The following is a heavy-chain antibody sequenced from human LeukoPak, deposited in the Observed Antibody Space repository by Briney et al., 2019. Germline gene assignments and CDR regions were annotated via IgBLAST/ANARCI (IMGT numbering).Heavy chain of an antibody. CDR3: ASTGDCSGGSCRSRWGY. J-gene: IGHJ4*02. Sequence: PGGSLRLSCAASGLTVSSNYMSWVRQAPGEGLEWVSVIYTGGSTYYADSVKGRFTISRDNSKNTLYLQMNSLRAEDTAVYYCASTGDCSGGSCRSRWGYWGQGTLVTVSS. CDR2: IYTGGST. D-gene: IGHD2-15*01. V-gene: IGHV3-53*01. CDR1: GLTVSSNY.